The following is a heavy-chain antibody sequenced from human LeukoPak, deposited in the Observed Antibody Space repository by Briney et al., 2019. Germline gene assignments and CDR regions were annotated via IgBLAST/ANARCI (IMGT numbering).Heavy chain of an antibody. CDR2: ISAYNGNT. CDR3: ARDGIAVAGKGVFDY. D-gene: IGHD6-19*01. CDR1: GYTLTAYY. Sequence: GASVRVSCKASGYTLTAYYIYWVRQAPGQGLEWMGWISAYNGNTNYTQKLQGRVTMTTDTSTSTAYMELRSLRSDDTAVYYCARDGIAVAGKGVFDYWGQGTLVTVSS. J-gene: IGHJ4*02. V-gene: IGHV1-18*04.